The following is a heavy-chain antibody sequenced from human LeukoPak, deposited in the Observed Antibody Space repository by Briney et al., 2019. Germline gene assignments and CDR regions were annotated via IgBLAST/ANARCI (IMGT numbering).Heavy chain of an antibody. CDR2: IYSGGST. CDR1: GFTFSSNY. J-gene: IGHJ6*03. Sequence: PGGSLRLSCAASGFTFSSNYMSWVRQAPGKGLEWVSVIYSGGSTYSAESVKGRFTIYRDNSKNTLYLQMNSLRAEDTAVYYCAGTVVKGYYYYYYMDVWGKGTTVTVSS. CDR3: AGTVVKGYYYYYYMDV. V-gene: IGHV3-53*01. D-gene: IGHD4-23*01.